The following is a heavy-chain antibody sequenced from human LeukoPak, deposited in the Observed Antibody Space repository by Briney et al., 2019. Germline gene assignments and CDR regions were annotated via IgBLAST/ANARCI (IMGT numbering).Heavy chain of an antibody. CDR2: ISSSGSTI. CDR1: GFTFSSYE. J-gene: IGHJ4*02. CDR3: ARESYWNYRHFDY. Sequence: GGSLRLSCAASGFTFSSYEMNWVRQAPGKGLEWVSYISSSGSTIYYADSVKGRFTISRDNAKNSLYLQMNSLRAEDTAVYYCARESYWNYRHFDYWGQGTLVTVSS. D-gene: IGHD1-7*01. V-gene: IGHV3-48*03.